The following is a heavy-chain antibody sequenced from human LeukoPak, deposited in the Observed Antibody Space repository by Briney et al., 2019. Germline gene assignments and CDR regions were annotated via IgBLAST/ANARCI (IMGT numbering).Heavy chain of an antibody. CDR2: IIPILGIA. Sequence: SVKVSCKASGYTFTSYGISWVRQAPGQGLEWMGRIIPILGIANYAQKFQGRVTITADKSTSTAYMELSSLRSEDTAVYYCASGTGGFDPWGQGTLVTVSS. CDR1: GYTFTSYG. CDR3: ASGTGGFDP. D-gene: IGHD1-26*01. V-gene: IGHV1-69*04. J-gene: IGHJ5*02.